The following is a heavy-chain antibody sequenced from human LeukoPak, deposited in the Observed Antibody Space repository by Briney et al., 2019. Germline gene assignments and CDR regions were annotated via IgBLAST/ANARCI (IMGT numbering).Heavy chain of an antibody. V-gene: IGHV3-48*03. D-gene: IGHD3-16*01. CDR2: ISSSGSTI. CDR1: GFTFGSYE. CDR3: AKIPLDYDYVWGSSC. J-gene: IGHJ4*02. Sequence: GGSLRLSCAASGFTFGSYEMNWVRQAPGKGLEWVSYISSSGSTIYYADSVKGRFTISRDNAKNSLYLQMNSLRAEDAAVYYCAKIPLDYDYVWGSSCWGQGTLVTVSS.